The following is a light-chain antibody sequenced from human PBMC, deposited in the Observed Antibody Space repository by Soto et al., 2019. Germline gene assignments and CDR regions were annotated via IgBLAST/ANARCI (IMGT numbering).Light chain of an antibody. J-gene: IGKJ5*01. CDR3: QQYNNWPLT. Sequence: ETGLTQSPGTLTLSPGERATLSCRASQSVSSNLAWYQQKPGQAPRLLISGASTRATGVPARFSGSGSGTELTLTITSLQSEDFAVYCCQQYNNWPLTFGPGTRLEIK. CDR2: GAS. V-gene: IGKV3D-15*01. CDR1: QSVSSN.